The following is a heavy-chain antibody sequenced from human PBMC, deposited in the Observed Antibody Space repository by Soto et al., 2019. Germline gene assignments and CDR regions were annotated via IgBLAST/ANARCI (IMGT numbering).Heavy chain of an antibody. CDR1: GFTFSSYA. CDR3: AKTELEGYYYYYMDV. CDR2: ISGSGGST. J-gene: IGHJ6*03. V-gene: IGHV3-23*01. D-gene: IGHD1-1*01. Sequence: GGSLRLSCAASGFTFSSYAMSWVRQAPGKGLEWVSAISGSGGSTYYADSVKGRFTISRDNSKNTLYLQMNSLRAEDTAVYYCAKTELEGYYYYYMDVWGKGTTVTVSS.